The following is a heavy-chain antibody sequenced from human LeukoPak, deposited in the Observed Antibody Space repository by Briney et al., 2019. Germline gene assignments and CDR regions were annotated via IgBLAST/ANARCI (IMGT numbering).Heavy chain of an antibody. D-gene: IGHD6-19*01. CDR2: IYCSGST. Sequence: SETLSLTCTVSGGSISSSSYYWGWIRQPPGKGLEWIGYIYCSGSTNYNPSLKSRVTISVDTSKNQFSLKLSSVTAADTAVYYCARRRRSGIAVAGNAFDIWGQGTMVTVSS. V-gene: IGHV4-61*05. CDR3: ARRRRSGIAVAGNAFDI. CDR1: GGSISSSSYY. J-gene: IGHJ3*02.